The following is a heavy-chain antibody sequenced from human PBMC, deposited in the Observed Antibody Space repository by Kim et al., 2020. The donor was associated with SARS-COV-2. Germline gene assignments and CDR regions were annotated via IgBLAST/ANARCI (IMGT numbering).Heavy chain of an antibody. J-gene: IGHJ5*02. Sequence: YAQKLQGRVTMTTDTSTSSAYMELRSLRSDDTAVYYCPRDSFLMYNWFDPWGQGTLVTVSS. V-gene: IGHV1-18*01. CDR3: PRDSFLMYNWFDP.